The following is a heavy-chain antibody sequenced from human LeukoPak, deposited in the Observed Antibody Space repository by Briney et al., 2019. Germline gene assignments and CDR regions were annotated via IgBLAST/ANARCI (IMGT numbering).Heavy chain of an antibody. CDR2: INSDGSST. CDR3: ARPYYYYYYMDV. V-gene: IGHV3-74*01. CDR1: GFTFSSYW. Sequence: GGSLRLSCAASGFTFSSYWMHWVRQAPGKGLVWVSRINSDGSSTSYADSVKGRFTISRDNAKNTLYLQMNSLRAEDTAMYYCARPYYYYYYMDVWGKGTTVTISS. J-gene: IGHJ6*03.